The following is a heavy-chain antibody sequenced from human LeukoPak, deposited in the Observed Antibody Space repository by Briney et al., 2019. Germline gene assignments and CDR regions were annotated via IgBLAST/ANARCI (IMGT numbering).Heavy chain of an antibody. CDR1: GFTVSNNY. Sequence: GGSLRLSCAASGFTVSNNYMTWVRQAPGKGLEWVSVIYSDGSTFYADSVKGRFSISRDSSMNTLYLQLNSLRAEDTALYYCVRDRYYYDSSGYYDAFDTWGQGTMVTVSS. D-gene: IGHD3-22*01. J-gene: IGHJ3*02. CDR3: VRDRYYYDSSGYYDAFDT. V-gene: IGHV3-53*01. CDR2: IYSDGST.